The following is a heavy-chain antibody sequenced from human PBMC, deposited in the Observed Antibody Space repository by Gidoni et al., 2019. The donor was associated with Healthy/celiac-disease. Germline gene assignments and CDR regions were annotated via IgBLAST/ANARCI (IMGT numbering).Heavy chain of an antibody. V-gene: IGHV1-8*01. J-gene: IGHJ5*02. CDR1: GYTFTRYD. Sequence: QVQLVPSGAEVKKPGASVKVSCKASGYTFTRYDINWVRQSTGQGLEWMGWMNPNSGNTGYEQNFQGRVTMTRNTSISTAYMELSSLRSEDTAVYYCARGGDYDFWSGYSRWFDPWGQGTLVTVSS. CDR3: ARGGDYDFWSGYSRWFDP. CDR2: MNPNSGNT. D-gene: IGHD3-3*01.